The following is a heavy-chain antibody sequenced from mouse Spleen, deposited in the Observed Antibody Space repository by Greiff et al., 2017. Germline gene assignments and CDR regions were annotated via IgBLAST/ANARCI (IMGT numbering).Heavy chain of an antibody. D-gene: IGHD2-13*01. Sequence: QVQLQQPGAELVMPGASVKLSCKASGYTFTSYWMHWVKQRPGQGLEWIGEIDPSDSYTNYNQKFKGKATLTVDKSSSTAYMQLSSLTSEDSAVYYCARLQGDYGWGQGTTLTVSS. CDR2: IDPSDSYT. CDR3: ARLQGDYG. V-gene: IGHV1-69*01. J-gene: IGHJ2*01. CDR1: GYTFTSYW.